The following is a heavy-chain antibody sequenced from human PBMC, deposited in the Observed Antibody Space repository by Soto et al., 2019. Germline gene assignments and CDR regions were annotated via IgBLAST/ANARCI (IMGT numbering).Heavy chain of an antibody. CDR2: ISGSGGRP. D-gene: IGHD3-16*02. J-gene: IGHJ4*02. CDR3: ARVYYDYIWGSYPLVY. CDR1: GFTFTTYT. Sequence: GGSLRLSCVASGFTFTTYTMSWVRQAPGKGLEWVSVISGSGGRPSYADSVQGRFIISRDNPKSTLYLQMNSLRVEDTAVYYCARVYYDYIWGSYPLVYWGQGTLVTVSS. V-gene: IGHV3-23*01.